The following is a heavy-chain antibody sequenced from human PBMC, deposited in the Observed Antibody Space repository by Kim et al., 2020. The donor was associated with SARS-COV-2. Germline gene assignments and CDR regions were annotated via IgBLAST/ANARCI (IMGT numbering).Heavy chain of an antibody. J-gene: IGHJ6*02. D-gene: IGHD3-10*01. CDR3: ARDLGSYYYYGMDF. Sequence: SVKVSCKASGGTFSSYAISWVRQAPGQGLEWMGGIIPIFGTANYAQKFHGRVTITADESTSTAYMELSSLRSEDTAVYYCARDLGSYYYYGMDFWGQGTTATVSS. CDR1: GGTFSSYA. CDR2: IIPIFGTA. V-gene: IGHV1-69*13.